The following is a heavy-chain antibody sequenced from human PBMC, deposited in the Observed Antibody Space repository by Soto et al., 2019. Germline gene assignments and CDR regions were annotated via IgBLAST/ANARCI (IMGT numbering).Heavy chain of an antibody. CDR1: GFTFSNYA. CDR3: TKANRYCSGANCFTFDY. Sequence: EVQLLESGGGLLQPGGSLTLSCTASGFTFSNYAMSWVRQAPGKGLEWVSTFSSGGGGTYYADSVKGHFTSSRDNSKNTLSMQMLSLRAEDTAVYYCTKANRYCSGANCFTFDYWGLGTLVTVSS. CDR2: FSSGGGGT. V-gene: IGHV3-23*01. J-gene: IGHJ4*02. D-gene: IGHD2-15*01.